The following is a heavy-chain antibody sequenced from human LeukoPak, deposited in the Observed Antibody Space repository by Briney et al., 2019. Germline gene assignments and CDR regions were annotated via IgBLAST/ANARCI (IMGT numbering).Heavy chain of an antibody. V-gene: IGHV1-2*02. CDR3: STEDKYCTTTTCADY. CDR1: GYTFTTYY. CDR2: MRPTSGDS. J-gene: IGHJ4*02. Sequence: ASVTVSCKASGYTFTTYYVHWVRQAPGQGLEWMGYMRPTSGDSNFAQKFQDRVTMTRDTSISTAYLELSRLTSDDTAVYYCSTEDKYCTTTTCADYWGQGTLVTVSS. D-gene: IGHD2-2*01.